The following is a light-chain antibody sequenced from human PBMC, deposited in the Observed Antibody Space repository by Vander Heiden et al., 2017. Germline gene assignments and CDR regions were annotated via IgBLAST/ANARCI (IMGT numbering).Light chain of an antibody. Sequence: SYELTQPPSVSASPGQTARITCSGDALPKKYAYWYQQKSGQAPVLVIYEDSKRPTGIPERFSGSSSGTMATLTISGAQVEDEGDYYCYSTDSSGDHRVFGGGTKLTVL. CDR3: YSTDSSGDHRV. V-gene: IGLV3-10*01. J-gene: IGLJ2*01. CDR1: ALPKKY. CDR2: EDS.